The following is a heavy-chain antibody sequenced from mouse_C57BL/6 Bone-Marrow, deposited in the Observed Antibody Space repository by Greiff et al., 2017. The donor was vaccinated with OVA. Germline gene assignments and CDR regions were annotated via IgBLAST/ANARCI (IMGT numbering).Heavy chain of an antibody. CDR1: GYTFTDYY. J-gene: IGHJ4*01. D-gene: IGHD1-1*01. V-gene: IGHV1-76*01. CDR2: IYPGSGNT. Sequence: QVQLQQSGAELVRPGASVKLSCKASGYTFTDYYINWVKQRPGQGLEWIARIYPGSGNTYYNEKFKGKATLTAEKSSSTAYMQLSSLTSEDSAVYFCARGDYYGRDYYAMDYWGQGTSVTVSS. CDR3: ARGDYYGRDYYAMDY.